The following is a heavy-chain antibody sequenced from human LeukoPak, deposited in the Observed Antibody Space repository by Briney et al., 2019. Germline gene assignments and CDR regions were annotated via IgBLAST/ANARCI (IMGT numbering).Heavy chain of an antibody. V-gene: IGHV3-33*08. CDR2: IWYDGSNK. CDR1: GFTFTTYA. D-gene: IGHD6-13*01. CDR3: ARVRVGQGIAAALGYYYHYYGMDV. J-gene: IGHJ6*02. Sequence: GGSLRLSCAASGFTFTTYAMSWVRQAPGKGLEWVAVIWYDGSNKYYADSVKGRFTISRDNSKNTLYLQMNSLRAEDTAVYYCARVRVGQGIAAALGYYYHYYGMDVWGQGTTVTVSS.